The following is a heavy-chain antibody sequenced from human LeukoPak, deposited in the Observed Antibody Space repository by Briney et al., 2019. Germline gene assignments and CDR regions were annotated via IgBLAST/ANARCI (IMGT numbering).Heavy chain of an antibody. CDR1: GFTFDDYA. CDR3: GKGGAAYSSGWYTDY. V-gene: IGHV3-9*01. Sequence: QPGGSLRLSCAASGFTFDDYAMHWVRQAPGKGLEWVSGISWNSGSIGYADSVKGRFTISRDNAKNSLYLQMNSLRAEDTALYYCGKGGAAYSSGWYTDYWGQGTLVTVSS. CDR2: ISWNSGSI. J-gene: IGHJ4*02. D-gene: IGHD6-19*01.